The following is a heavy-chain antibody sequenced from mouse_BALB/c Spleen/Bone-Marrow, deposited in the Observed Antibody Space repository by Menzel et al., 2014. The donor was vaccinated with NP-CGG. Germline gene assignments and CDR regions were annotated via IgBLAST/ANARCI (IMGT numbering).Heavy chain of an antibody. J-gene: IGHJ3*01. V-gene: IGHV14-3*02. CDR2: IDPANGNT. CDR1: GFNIKDTY. D-gene: IGHD2-2*01. Sequence: EVKLMESGAELVKPGASVKLSCTASGFNIKDTYMHWVKQRPEQGLEWIGRIDPANGNTKYDPKFQGKATITAGTSSNTAYLQLSSLTSEDTAVYYCARNYGYGKSFAYWGQGTLVTVSA. CDR3: ARNYGYGKSFAY.